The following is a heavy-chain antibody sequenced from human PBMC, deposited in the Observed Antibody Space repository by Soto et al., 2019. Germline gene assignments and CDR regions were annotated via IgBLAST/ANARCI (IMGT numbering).Heavy chain of an antibody. V-gene: IGHV4-30-2*01. CDR3: ASYGGLWGVQYFQH. J-gene: IGHJ1*01. CDR1: GGSISSGGYS. D-gene: IGHD4-17*01. Sequence: ASETLSLTCAVSGGSISSGGYSWSWIRQPPGKGLEWIGYIYHSGSTYYNPSLKSRVTISVDRSKNQFSLKLSSVTAADTAVYYCASYGGLWGVQYFQHWGQGTLVTVSS. CDR2: IYHSGST.